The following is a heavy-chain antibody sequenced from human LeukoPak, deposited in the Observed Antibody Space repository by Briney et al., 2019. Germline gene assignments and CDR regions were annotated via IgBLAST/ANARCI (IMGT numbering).Heavy chain of an antibody. CDR2: IYSGGST. CDR1: GFTVSSNY. Sequence: GGSLRLSCAASGFTVSSNYMSWVRQAPGKGLERVSVIYSGGSTYYADSVKGRFTISRDNSKNTLYLQMNSLRAEDTAVYYCARAGGNSWTFDYWGQGTLVTVSS. D-gene: IGHD4-23*01. J-gene: IGHJ4*02. CDR3: ARAGGNSWTFDY. V-gene: IGHV3-53*01.